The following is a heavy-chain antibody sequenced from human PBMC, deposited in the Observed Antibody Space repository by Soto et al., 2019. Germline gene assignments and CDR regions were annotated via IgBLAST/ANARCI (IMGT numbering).Heavy chain of an antibody. Sequence: KGLEWIGEIYHSGSTNYNPFLKSRVIISVDKSKNQFALKMSSVTAADTAVYYCASVFFFQAEDGIRDVRSVSAFLLNRSSDL. CDR2: IYHSGST. D-gene: IGHD3-10*02. V-gene: IGHV4-4*02. CDR3: ASVFFFQAEDGIRDVRSVSAFLLNRSSDL. J-gene: IGHJ2*01.